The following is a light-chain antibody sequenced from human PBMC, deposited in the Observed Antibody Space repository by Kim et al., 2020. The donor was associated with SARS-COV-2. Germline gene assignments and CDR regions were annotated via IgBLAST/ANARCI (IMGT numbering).Light chain of an antibody. Sequence: EIVMTQSPAILSVSPGERVTLSCRASQSVGDFFAWFQQKPGQPPRLLIFDGSSRALGVPPRFSGSGSGTEFSLTISSLQSDDSAVYYCQQYYIWRTFGQGTKVDIK. V-gene: IGKV3-15*01. CDR1: QSVGDF. CDR3: QQYYIWRT. J-gene: IGKJ1*01. CDR2: DGS.